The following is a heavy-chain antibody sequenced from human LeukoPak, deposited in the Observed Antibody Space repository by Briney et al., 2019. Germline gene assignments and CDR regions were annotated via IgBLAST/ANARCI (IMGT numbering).Heavy chain of an antibody. CDR1: GFSVSSRF. V-gene: IGHV3-66*01. CDR2: IYSGCET. CDR3: ARGIRRDYTNGRIVQYYGMDV. J-gene: IGHJ6*02. D-gene: IGHD3-16*01. Sequence: PGGSLILSCAASGFSVSSRFQSCVCQAPGKGLEWVSIIYSGCETYYADSVKGRFIISRDISKNTVNLHMNSLRAEDTAVYYCARGIRRDYTNGRIVQYYGMDVWGLGTLVTVSS.